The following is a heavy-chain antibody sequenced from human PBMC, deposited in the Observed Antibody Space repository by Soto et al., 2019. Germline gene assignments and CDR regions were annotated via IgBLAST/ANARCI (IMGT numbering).Heavy chain of an antibody. CDR2: ISAYNGNT. J-gene: IGHJ6*03. CDR3: ARVEGSDDYGDFPLKYGYYYYMDV. Sequence: ASVKVSCKASGYTFTSYGISWVRQAPGQGLEWMGWISAYNGNTNYAQKLQGRVTMTTDTSTSTAYMELRSLRSDDTAVYYCARVEGSDDYGDFPLKYGYYYYMDVWGKGTTVTVSS. V-gene: IGHV1-18*01. CDR1: GYTFTSYG. D-gene: IGHD4-17*01.